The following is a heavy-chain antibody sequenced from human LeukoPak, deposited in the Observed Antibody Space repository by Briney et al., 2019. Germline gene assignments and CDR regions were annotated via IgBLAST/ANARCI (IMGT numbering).Heavy chain of an antibody. CDR2: MNPNSGNT. J-gene: IGHJ4*02. CDR1: GYTFTSYD. V-gene: IGHV1-8*01. Sequence: GASVNVSCKASGYTFTSYDINWVRQATGQGLEWMGWMNPNSGNTGYAQKFQGRVTMTRNTSISTAYMELSSLRSEDTAVYYCARAGVVEMATIGFDYWGQGTLVTVSS. D-gene: IGHD5-24*01. CDR3: ARAGVVEMATIGFDY.